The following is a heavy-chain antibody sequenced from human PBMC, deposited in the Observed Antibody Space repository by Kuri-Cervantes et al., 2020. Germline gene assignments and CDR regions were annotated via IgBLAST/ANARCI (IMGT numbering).Heavy chain of an antibody. J-gene: IGHJ6*02. CDR1: GFTFSSYG. CDR3: ARAPYCGGDCSLDYGMDV. Sequence: GGSLRLSCAASGFTFSSYGMHWVRQAPGKGLEWVAVISYDGSNKYYADSVKGRFTISRDNSKNTLYLQMNSLRAEDTAVYYCARAPYCGGDCSLDYGMDVWGQGTTVTVSS. D-gene: IGHD2-21*02. V-gene: IGHV3-30*03. CDR2: ISYDGSNK.